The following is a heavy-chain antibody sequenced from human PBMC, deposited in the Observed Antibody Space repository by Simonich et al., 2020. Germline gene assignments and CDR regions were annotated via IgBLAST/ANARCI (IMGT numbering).Heavy chain of an antibody. CDR2: IKQEGIKK. CDR1: GFTFSSYW. CDR3: AREGIAARDAFDI. V-gene: IGHV3-7*01. D-gene: IGHD6-6*01. J-gene: IGHJ3*02. Sequence: EVQLVESGGGLVQPGGSLRLSCAASGFTFSSYWMSWVRQAPGKGLEWVANIKQEGIKKYYVDSVKGRFTISRDNAKNSLYLQMNSLRAEDTAVYYCAREGIAARDAFDIWGQGTMVTVSS.